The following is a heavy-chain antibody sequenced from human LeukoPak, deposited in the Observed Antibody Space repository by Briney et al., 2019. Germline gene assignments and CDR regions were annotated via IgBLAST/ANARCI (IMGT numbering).Heavy chain of an antibody. CDR2: INHSGST. D-gene: IGHD6-13*01. CDR1: GGSFSGYY. V-gene: IGHV4-34*01. CDR3: ARGRTLYSSTSGY. J-gene: IGHJ4*02. Sequence: SETLSLTCAVYGGSFSGYYWSWIRQPPGKGLEWIGEINHSGSTNYNPSLKSRVTISVDTSKNQFPLKLSSVTAADTVVYYCARGRTLYSSTSGYWGQGTLVTVSS.